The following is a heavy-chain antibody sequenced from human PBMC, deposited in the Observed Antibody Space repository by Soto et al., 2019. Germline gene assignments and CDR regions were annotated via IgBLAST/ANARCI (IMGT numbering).Heavy chain of an antibody. CDR3: ARGLISGSHYSGGWYYFDS. D-gene: IGHD1-26*01. Sequence: SVTLSLTCAVYGGSFSGYYWSWIRQPPGKGLEWIGEINHSGSTNYNPSLKSRVTISVHTSSSQFSLELSSVTAADTAVYYCARGLISGSHYSGGWYYFDSWGQGTQVTVSS. CDR1: GGSFSGYY. J-gene: IGHJ4*02. CDR2: INHSGST. V-gene: IGHV4-34*01.